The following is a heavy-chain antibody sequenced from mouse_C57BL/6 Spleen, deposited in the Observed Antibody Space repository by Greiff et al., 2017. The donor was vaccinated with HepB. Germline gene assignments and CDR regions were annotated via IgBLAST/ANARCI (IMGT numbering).Heavy chain of an antibody. Sequence: QVQLQQSGPELVKPGASVKISCKASGYAFSSSWMNWVKQRPGKGLEWIGRIYPGDGDTNYNGKFKGKATLTADKSSSTAYMQRSSLTSEDSAVYFLARGGTRNYCDYWGQGTTLTVSS. D-gene: IGHD3-3*01. CDR3: ARGGTRNYCDY. CDR1: GYAFSSSW. CDR2: IYPGDGDT. J-gene: IGHJ2*01. V-gene: IGHV1-82*01.